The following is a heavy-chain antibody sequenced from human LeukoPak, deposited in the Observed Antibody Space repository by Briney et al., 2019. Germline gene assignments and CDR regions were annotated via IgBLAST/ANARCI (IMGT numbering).Heavy chain of an antibody. V-gene: IGHV1-8*01. Sequence: GASVKVSCKASGYTFTSYDINWVRQSTGQGLEWMGCMNPNSGNTGYAQKFQGRVTMTRNTSISTAYMELSSLRSEDTAVYYCARGRGYSYGLYRSEIDYWGQGTLVTVSS. D-gene: IGHD5-18*01. CDR2: MNPNSGNT. CDR1: GYTFTSYD. CDR3: ARGRGYSYGLYRSEIDY. J-gene: IGHJ4*02.